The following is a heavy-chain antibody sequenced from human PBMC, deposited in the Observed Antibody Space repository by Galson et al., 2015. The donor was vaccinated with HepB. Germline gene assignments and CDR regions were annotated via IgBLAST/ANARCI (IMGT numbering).Heavy chain of an antibody. CDR2: INPNSGGT. CDR3: ARGGQIWSGYYMADGDWDY. CDR1: GYTFTGYY. J-gene: IGHJ4*02. V-gene: IGHV1-2*04. Sequence: SVKVSCKASGYTFTGYYMHWVRQAPGQGLEWMGWINPNSGGTNYAQKFQGWVTMTRDTSISTAYVELSRLRSDDTAVYYCARGGQIWSGYYMADGDWDYWGQGTLVTVSS. D-gene: IGHD3-3*01.